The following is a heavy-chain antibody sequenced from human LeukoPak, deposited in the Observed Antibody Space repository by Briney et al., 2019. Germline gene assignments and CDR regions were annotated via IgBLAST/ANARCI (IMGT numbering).Heavy chain of an antibody. D-gene: IGHD1-1*01. J-gene: IGHJ3*02. V-gene: IGHV3-7*01. CDR1: GFTFSSYW. CDR2: IKQDGSEK. Sequence: QTGGSLRLSCAASGFTFSSYWMSWVRQAPGKGLEWVANIKQDGSEKYYVDSVKGRFTISRDNAKNSVYLQMNSLRAEDTAVYYCARDDGWKGLGMAVDIWGLGTMVTVSS. CDR3: ARDDGWKGLGMAVDI.